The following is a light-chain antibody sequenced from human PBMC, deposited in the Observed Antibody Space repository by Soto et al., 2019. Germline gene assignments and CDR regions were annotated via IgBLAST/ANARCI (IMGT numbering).Light chain of an antibody. CDR1: QSVSSY. CDR2: DAS. J-gene: IGKJ1*01. CDR3: QQRNIWWM. V-gene: IGKV3-11*01. Sequence: EIVLTQSPATLSLSPGERATLSCRASQSVSSYLAWYQQKPGQAPRLLIYDASNRATGIPARFSGSGSGTDFTITISSLEPEDFAVYYCQQRNIWWMFGQGTKVEIK.